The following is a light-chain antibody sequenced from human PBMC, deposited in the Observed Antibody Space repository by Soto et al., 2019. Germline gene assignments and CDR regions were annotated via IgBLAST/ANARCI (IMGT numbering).Light chain of an antibody. CDR2: GAS. Sequence: EIVLTQSPGTLSLSPGERATLSVRASQGINSNLAWYQQKPGQAPRLLIYGASTRVTGIPDRFSGSGAGTDFTLTISRLQPEDFAVYYCQQYSRSPTFGGGTKVDIK. CDR1: QGINSN. J-gene: IGKJ4*01. V-gene: IGKV3-20*01. CDR3: QQYSRSPT.